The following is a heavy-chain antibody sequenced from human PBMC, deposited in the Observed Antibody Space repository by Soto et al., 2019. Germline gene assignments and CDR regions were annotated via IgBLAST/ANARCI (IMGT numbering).Heavy chain of an antibody. CDR3: ARGRGAAADYFDF. D-gene: IGHD6-13*01. CDR1: GFTFSDYY. Sequence: QVQLVESGGGLVKPGGSLRLSCAVSGFTFSDYYMTWIRQAPGKGLEWVSYISSSTSHTNYADSVKGRFTISRDNAKNSLLLQMNSLRAEDTAVYHCARGRGAAADYFDFWGQGTLVTVSS. V-gene: IGHV3-11*05. J-gene: IGHJ4*02. CDR2: ISSSTSHT.